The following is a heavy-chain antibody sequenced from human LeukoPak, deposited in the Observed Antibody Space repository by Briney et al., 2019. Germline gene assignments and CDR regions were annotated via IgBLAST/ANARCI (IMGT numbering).Heavy chain of an antibody. CDR3: APYYYGSGSYYQPVDY. CDR2: IIPIFGIA. Sequence: WASVKVSCKASGGTFSSYAISWLRQAPGQGLEWMGRIIPIFGIANYAQKFQGRVTITADKSTSTAYMELSSLRSEDTAVYYCAPYYYGSGSYYQPVDYWGQGTLVTVSS. J-gene: IGHJ4*02. V-gene: IGHV1-69*04. CDR1: GGTFSSYA. D-gene: IGHD3-10*01.